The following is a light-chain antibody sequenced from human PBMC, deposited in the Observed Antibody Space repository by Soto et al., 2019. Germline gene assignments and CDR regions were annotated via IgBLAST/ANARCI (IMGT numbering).Light chain of an antibody. CDR3: QQYNSWPLT. Sequence: EIVLTQSPGTLSLSPGERATLSCRASQSVSSNLAWYQQKPGQPPRLLIYDISTRATGIPTRFSGSGSGTEFTLTISSLQSEDFAVYYCQQYNSWPLTFGGGTKVEIK. V-gene: IGKV3D-15*01. J-gene: IGKJ4*01. CDR1: QSVSSN. CDR2: DIS.